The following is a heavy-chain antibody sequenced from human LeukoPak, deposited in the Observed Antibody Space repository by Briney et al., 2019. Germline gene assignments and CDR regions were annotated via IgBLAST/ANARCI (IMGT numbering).Heavy chain of an antibody. J-gene: IGHJ6*03. V-gene: IGHV4-4*07. Sequence: PSETLSLTCTVSGGSISSYYWSWIRQPAGKGLEWIGRTYTSGRTNYNPSLKSRVTISVDTSKNQFSLKLSSVTAADTAVYYCAREVLAYCGGDCYSQYYYYMDVWGKGTTVTISS. CDR3: AREVLAYCGGDCYSQYYYYMDV. CDR1: GGSISSYY. CDR2: TYTSGRT. D-gene: IGHD2-21*02.